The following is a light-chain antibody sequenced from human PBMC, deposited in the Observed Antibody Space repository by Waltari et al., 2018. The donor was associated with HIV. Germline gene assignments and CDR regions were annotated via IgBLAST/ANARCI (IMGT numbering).Light chain of an antibody. J-gene: IGKJ1*01. V-gene: IGKV3D-15*03. CDR3: QQYNRRPPWT. Sequence: TLSVSPGERATLSCRASENVYTNLAWYQQKPGQAPRLLIYAASIRDTGVPVRFSGSGSGTVFTLTINILQSEDFAVYYCQQYNRRPPWTFGQGTKVEVK. CDR2: AAS. CDR1: ENVYTN.